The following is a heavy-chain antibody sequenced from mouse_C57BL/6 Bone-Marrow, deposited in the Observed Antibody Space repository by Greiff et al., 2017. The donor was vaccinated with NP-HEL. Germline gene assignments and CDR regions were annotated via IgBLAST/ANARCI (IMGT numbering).Heavy chain of an antibody. CDR2: IDPSDSYT. J-gene: IGHJ2*01. Sequence: QVQLQQPGAELVMPGASVKLSCKASGYTFTSYWMHLVKQRPGQGLEWIGEIDPSDSYTNYNQKFKGKSTLTVDKSSSTAYMQLSSLTSEYSAVYYCASKGYGSSYGNYFDYWGQGTTLTVSS. CDR1: GYTFTSYW. D-gene: IGHD1-1*01. V-gene: IGHV1-69*01. CDR3: ASKGYGSSYGNYFDY.